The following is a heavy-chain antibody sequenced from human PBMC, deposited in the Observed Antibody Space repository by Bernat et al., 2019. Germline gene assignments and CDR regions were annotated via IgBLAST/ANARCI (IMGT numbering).Heavy chain of an antibody. D-gene: IGHD2-2*01. CDR1: GYTFTGYY. Sequence: QVQLVQSGAEVKKPGASVKVSCKASGYTFTGYYMHWVRQAPGQGLEWMGRINPNSGGTNYAQKFPGRVTMTRDTSISKASKELRRLRSGDTAVYYCAGEPRRKVVPAAPGQFDYWGQGTLVTVSS. CDR3: AGEPRRKVVPAAPGQFDY. CDR2: INPNSGGT. V-gene: IGHV1-2*06. J-gene: IGHJ4*01.